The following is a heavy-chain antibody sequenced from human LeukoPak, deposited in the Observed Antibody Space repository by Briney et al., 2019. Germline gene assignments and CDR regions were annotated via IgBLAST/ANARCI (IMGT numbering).Heavy chain of an antibody. Sequence: GGSLRLSCAASGFTFSSYAMSWVRQAPGKGLEWVSAISGSGGSTYYADSVKGRFTISRDNSKNTLYLQMNSLRAEDTAVYYCVKIPITYYYDSTGDFHYFDYWGQGTLVTVSS. CDR2: ISGSGGST. D-gene: IGHD3-22*01. J-gene: IGHJ4*02. V-gene: IGHV3-23*01. CDR3: VKIPITYYYDSTGDFHYFDY. CDR1: GFTFSSYA.